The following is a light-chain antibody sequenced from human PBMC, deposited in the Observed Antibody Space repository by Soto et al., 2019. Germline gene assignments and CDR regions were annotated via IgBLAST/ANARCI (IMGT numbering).Light chain of an antibody. Sequence: QSVLTQPPSVSGAPGQRVTISCTGSSSNIGAGYDVHWYQQLPGTAPKVLIYGNSSRPSGVPDRLSGSKSGTSASLAITGLQAEDEADYYCQSYDSSLSGYVFGTGTKVTVL. CDR1: SSNIGAGYD. CDR2: GNS. V-gene: IGLV1-40*01. CDR3: QSYDSSLSGYV. J-gene: IGLJ1*01.